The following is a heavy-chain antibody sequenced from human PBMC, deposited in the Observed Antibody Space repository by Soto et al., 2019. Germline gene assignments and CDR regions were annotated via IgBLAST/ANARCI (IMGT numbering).Heavy chain of an antibody. CDR2: IYYSGST. D-gene: IGHD6-19*01. V-gene: IGHV4-59*01. CDR3: AGLNSGWSSLGWFDP. Sequence: SETLSLTCTVSGGSISSYYWSWIRQPPGKGLEWIGYIYYSGSTNYNPSLKSRVTISVDTSKNQFSLKLSSVTAADTAVYYCAGLNSGWSSLGWFDPWGQGTLVTVSS. CDR1: GGSISSYY. J-gene: IGHJ5*02.